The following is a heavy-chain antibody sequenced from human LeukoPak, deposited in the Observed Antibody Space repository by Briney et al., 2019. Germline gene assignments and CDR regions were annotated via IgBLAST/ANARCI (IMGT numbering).Heavy chain of an antibody. CDR2: ISSSSSNI. V-gene: IGHV3-21*01. CDR3: ARDYYDAFDY. D-gene: IGHD3-22*01. CDR1: GFTFSSYT. Sequence: GGSLRLSCAASGFTFSSYTMNWVRQAPGKWLEWGSSISSSSSNIHYADSVKGRFTISRDNARNSRYLQMNSLRAGDTAVYYCARDYYDAFDYWGQGSLVTVSS. J-gene: IGHJ4*02.